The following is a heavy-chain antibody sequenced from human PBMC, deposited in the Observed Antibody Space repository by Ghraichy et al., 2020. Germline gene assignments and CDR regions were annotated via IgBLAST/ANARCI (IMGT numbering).Heavy chain of an antibody. CDR1: GGSITGISYY. D-gene: IGHD3-22*01. CDR2: IYYSVST. V-gene: IGHV4-39*01. Sequence: SETLSLTCTVSGGSITGISYYCGWLLQPPVKGLDWFVFIYYSVSTYYNPSLKRRVTISVYTSKNQFSLKLSSVTAADTAVYYCARLPSSSGLSYRSLIDYWGQGTLVTVSS. J-gene: IGHJ4*02. CDR3: ARLPSSSGLSYRSLIDY.